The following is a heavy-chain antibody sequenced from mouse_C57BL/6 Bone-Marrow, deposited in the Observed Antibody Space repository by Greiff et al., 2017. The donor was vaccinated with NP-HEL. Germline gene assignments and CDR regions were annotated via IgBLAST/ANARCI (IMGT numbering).Heavy chain of an antibody. D-gene: IGHD2-2*01. CDR3: ARGAWLRRAMDD. J-gene: IGHJ4*01. Sequence: QVQLQQPGTELVKPGASVKLSCKASGYTFTSYWMHCVKQRPGQGLEWIGNINPSNGGTNYNEKFQSKATLTVDTSSSTAYMQLSSLTSEDSAVYYCARGAWLRRAMDDRGKGTSVTVAS. V-gene: IGHV1-53*01. CDR2: INPSNGGT. CDR1: GYTFTSYW.